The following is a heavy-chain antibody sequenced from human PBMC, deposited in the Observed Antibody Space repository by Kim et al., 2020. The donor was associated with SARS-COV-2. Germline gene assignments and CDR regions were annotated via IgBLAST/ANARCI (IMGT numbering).Heavy chain of an antibody. J-gene: IGHJ4*02. D-gene: IGHD3-22*01. Sequence: PSFQGQVTISADKAISTAYLQWSSLKASDAAMYYCARFSGDSSGYQFDYWGQGTLVTVSS. CDR3: ARFSGDSSGYQFDY. V-gene: IGHV5-51*01.